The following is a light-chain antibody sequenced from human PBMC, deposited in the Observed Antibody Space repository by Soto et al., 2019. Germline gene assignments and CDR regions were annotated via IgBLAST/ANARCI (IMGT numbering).Light chain of an antibody. V-gene: IGKV3-20*01. CDR3: QQYGSSPWT. Sequence: EIVLTQSPGTLSLSPGERATLSCRASQSVSSSYLAWYQQKPGQAPRLLIYGASSKEPGIPERFSGSGSGKDFTLTISRLEPEDFAVYYCQQYGSSPWTFGQGTKVEIK. CDR2: GAS. CDR1: QSVSSSY. J-gene: IGKJ1*01.